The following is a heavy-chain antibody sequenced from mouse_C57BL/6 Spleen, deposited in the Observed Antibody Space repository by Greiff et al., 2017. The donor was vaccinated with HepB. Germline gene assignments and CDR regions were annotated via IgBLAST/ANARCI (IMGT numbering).Heavy chain of an antibody. CDR1: GFTFSSYA. CDR2: ISDGGSYT. CDR3: AREGRYFDV. Sequence: VKLVESGGGLVKPGGSLKLSCAASGFTFSSYAMSWVRQTPEKRLEWVATISDGGSYTYYPDNVKGRFTISRDNAKNNLYLQMSHLKSEDTAMYYCAREGRYFDVWGTGTTVTVSS. V-gene: IGHV5-4*01. J-gene: IGHJ1*03.